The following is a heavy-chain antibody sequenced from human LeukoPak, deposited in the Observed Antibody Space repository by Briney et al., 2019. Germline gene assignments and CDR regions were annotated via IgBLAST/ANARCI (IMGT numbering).Heavy chain of an antibody. J-gene: IGHJ5*02. CDR1: GGSISSSSYY. Sequence: SETLSLTCTVSGGSISSSSYYWGWIRQPPGKGLQWIGRIYTSGSTNYNPSLKSRVTMSVDTSKNQFSLKLSSVTAADTAVYYCVRDSRFLSPHNWFDPWGQGTLVTVSS. V-gene: IGHV4-39*07. CDR3: VRDSRFLSPHNWFDP. D-gene: IGHD3-10*01. CDR2: IYTSGST.